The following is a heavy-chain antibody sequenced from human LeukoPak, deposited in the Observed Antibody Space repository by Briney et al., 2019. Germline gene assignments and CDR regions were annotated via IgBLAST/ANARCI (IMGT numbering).Heavy chain of an antibody. D-gene: IGHD3-22*01. V-gene: IGHV4-59*01. Sequence: SETLSLTCTVSGGSISSYYWSWIRQPPGKGLEWIGYIYSIGSPNYNSYLKSRVTMSVDTSKNQFSLKLSSVTAADTAVYYCARDRHDSSGYYYDSWGPGTLVTVSS. J-gene: IGHJ5*01. CDR3: ARDRHDSSGYYYDS. CDR1: GGSISSYY. CDR2: IYSIGSP.